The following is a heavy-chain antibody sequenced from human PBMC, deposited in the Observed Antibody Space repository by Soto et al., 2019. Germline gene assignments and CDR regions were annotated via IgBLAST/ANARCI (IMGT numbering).Heavy chain of an antibody. CDR3: ANSGYSYGPIHS. D-gene: IGHD5-18*01. CDR2: INSDGSST. V-gene: IGHV3-74*01. CDR1: GFTFMSYW. J-gene: IGHJ4*02. Sequence: GVLRLSCEASGFTFMSYWMHWVRQSPGKGLVWVSRINSDGSSTSYADSVKGRFTISRDNAKNTLYLQMNSLRAEDTAVYYCANSGYSYGPIHSWGQGTLVTVSS.